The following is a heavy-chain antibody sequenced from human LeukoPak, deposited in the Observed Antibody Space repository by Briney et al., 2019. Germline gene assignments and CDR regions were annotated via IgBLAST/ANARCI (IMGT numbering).Heavy chain of an antibody. Sequence: SQTLSLTCTVSGGSISSGGYYWTWIRQHPGKGLEWIGYVYYSGSTYYNPSLKSRVTISVDTSENQFSLKLSSVTAADTAVYYCARDRPGSTAYDAFDIWGQGTMVTVSS. CDR1: GGSISSGGYY. CDR3: ARDRPGSTAYDAFDI. V-gene: IGHV4-31*03. J-gene: IGHJ3*02. D-gene: IGHD5-18*01. CDR2: VYYSGST.